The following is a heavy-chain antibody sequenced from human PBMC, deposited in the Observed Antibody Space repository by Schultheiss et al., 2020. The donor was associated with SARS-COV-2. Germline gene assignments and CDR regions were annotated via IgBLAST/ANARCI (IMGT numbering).Heavy chain of an antibody. D-gene: IGHD4-17*01. Sequence: SETLSLTCTVSGDSVSSGDFYCSWIRQPPGKGLEWIGYTYYSGDTHYNPSLKSRATISVDTTKNQFSLQLSSVTAADTAVYYCARLTYGDYSDYWGQGTLVTVSS. CDR3: ARLTYGDYSDY. CDR2: TYYSGDT. V-gene: IGHV4-30-4*01. CDR1: GDSVSSGDFY. J-gene: IGHJ4*02.